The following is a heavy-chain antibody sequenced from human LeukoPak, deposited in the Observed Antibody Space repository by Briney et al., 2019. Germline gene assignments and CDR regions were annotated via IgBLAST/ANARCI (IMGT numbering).Heavy chain of an antibody. J-gene: IGHJ4*02. CDR1: GFSFSSYW. V-gene: IGHV3-7*03. CDR3: AKYYCSSANCYFDY. CDR2: IKQDGSAK. Sequence: PGGSLRLSCAASGFSFSSYWMSWVRQAPVKGPEWVANIKQDGSAKYYVDSVKGRFTISRDNAKNSVHLQLNSLRAEDTAVYYCAKYYCSSANCYFDYWGQGTLVTVSS. D-gene: IGHD2-2*01.